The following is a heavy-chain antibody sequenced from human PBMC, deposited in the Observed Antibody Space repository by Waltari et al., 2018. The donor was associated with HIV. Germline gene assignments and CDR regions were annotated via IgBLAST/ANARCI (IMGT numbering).Heavy chain of an antibody. V-gene: IGHV3-23*01. D-gene: IGHD5-18*01. CDR1: GFTFSSYA. CDR3: ARSLDHVKYSYGFLGYYYYYGMDV. J-gene: IGHJ6*02. CDR2: ISGGGGST. Sequence: EVQLLESGGGLVQPGGSLRLSCAASGFTFSSYAMSWVRQAPGKGLEWASAISGGGGSTYYADSVKGRFTISRDNSKNTLYLQMNSLRAEDTAVYYCARSLDHVKYSYGFLGYYYYYGMDVWGQGTTVTVSS.